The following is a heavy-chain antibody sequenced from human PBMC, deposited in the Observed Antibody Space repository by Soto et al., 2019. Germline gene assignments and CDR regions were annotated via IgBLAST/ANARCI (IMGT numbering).Heavy chain of an antibody. J-gene: IGHJ3*02. CDR1: NGSFSVYY. CDR2: INHSGST. V-gene: IGHV4-34*01. Sequence: PSETLSLTXAVYNGSFSVYYWTWIRQTPGKGLEWIGEINHSGSTNYNPSLKSRVAISVDTSKNQFSLKLSSVTAADTAVYYCARDSTRRGACDIWGQGTMVTVSS. D-gene: IGHD3-22*01. CDR3: ARDSTRRGACDI.